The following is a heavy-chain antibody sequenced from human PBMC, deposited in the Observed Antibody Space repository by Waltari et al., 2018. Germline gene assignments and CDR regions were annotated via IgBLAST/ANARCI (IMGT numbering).Heavy chain of an antibody. V-gene: IGHV4-39*01. CDR3: ARRGVGYYGSGSYYNGIDY. CDR1: GGSISSSSSY. J-gene: IGHJ4*02. CDR2: IYYSGST. D-gene: IGHD3-10*01. Sequence: QLQLQESGPGLVKPSETLSLTCTVSGGSISSSSSYWGWIRQPPGKGLEWIGSIYYSGSTYYNPSLKSRVTISVDTSKNQFSLKLSSVTATDTAVYYCARRGVGYYGSGSYYNGIDYWGQGTLVTVSS.